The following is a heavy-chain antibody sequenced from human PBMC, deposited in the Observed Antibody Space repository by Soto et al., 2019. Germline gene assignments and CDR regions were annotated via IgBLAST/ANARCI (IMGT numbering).Heavy chain of an antibody. Sequence: SETLSLTCAVYGGSFSGYYWSWIRQPPGKGLEWIGEINHSGSTNYNPSLKSRVTISVDTSKNQFSLKLSSVTAADTAVYYCARGSPAVAGTRSWFDPWGQGTLVT. CDR3: ARGSPAVAGTRSWFDP. CDR1: GGSFSGYY. D-gene: IGHD6-19*01. J-gene: IGHJ5*02. CDR2: INHSGST. V-gene: IGHV4-34*01.